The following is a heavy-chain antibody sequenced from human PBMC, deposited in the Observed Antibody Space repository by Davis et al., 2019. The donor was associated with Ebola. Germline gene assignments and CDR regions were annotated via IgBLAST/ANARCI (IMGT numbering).Heavy chain of an antibody. Sequence: AASVKVSCKASGYTFTSYGISWVRQAPGQGLEWMGWISAYNGNTNYAQKLQGRVTMTTDTSTSTAYMELRSLRSDDTAVYYCARGYYYDSSGYYELPDYWGQGTLVTVSS. CDR2: ISAYNGNT. J-gene: IGHJ4*02. CDR1: GYTFTSYG. CDR3: ARGYYYDSSGYYELPDY. D-gene: IGHD3-22*01. V-gene: IGHV1-18*01.